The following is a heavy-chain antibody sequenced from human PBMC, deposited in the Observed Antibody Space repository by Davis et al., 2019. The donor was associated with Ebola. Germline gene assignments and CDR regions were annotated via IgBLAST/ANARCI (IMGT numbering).Heavy chain of an antibody. CDR2: MKPDGTEE. J-gene: IGHJ4*02. CDR1: GFAFSSFW. Sequence: GESLKISCAASGFAFSSFWMTWVRQAPGKGLEWVANMKPDGTEECYVDSVKGRFTISRDNAKNSVYLQLVSLRAEDTAVYYCARDAATKAFDYWGQGTPVTVSS. CDR3: ARDAATKAFDY. V-gene: IGHV3-7*01. D-gene: IGHD1-14*01.